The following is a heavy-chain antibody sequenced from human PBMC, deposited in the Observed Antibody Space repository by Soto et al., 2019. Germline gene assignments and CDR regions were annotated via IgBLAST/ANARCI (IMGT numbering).Heavy chain of an antibody. D-gene: IGHD3-10*01. V-gene: IGHV3-21*01. CDR2: ISSSSSYI. J-gene: IGHJ6*03. CDR1: GFTFSSYS. Sequence: GGSLRLSCAASGFTFSSYSMNWVRQAPGKGLEWVSSISSSSSYIYYADSVKGQFTISRDNAKNSLYLQMNSLRAEDTAVYYCARVPTSLLWFGGKDYYYYYMDVWGKGTTVTVYS. CDR3: ARVPTSLLWFGGKDYYYYYMDV.